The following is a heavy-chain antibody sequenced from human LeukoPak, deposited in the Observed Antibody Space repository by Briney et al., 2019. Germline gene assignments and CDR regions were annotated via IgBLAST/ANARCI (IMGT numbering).Heavy chain of an antibody. D-gene: IGHD2-15*01. CDR1: GFTFSSYS. CDR3: ARESLGYCSGSTCYYFFMDF. J-gene: IGHJ6*03. Sequence: GGSLRLSCAASGFTFSSYSMNWVRQAPGKGLEWLSYISGSSSTIYYADSVKGRFTISRDNAKNSLYLQMNSLRAEDTAVYFCARESLGYCSGSTCYYFFMDFWGKGTTVTVSS. V-gene: IGHV3-48*04. CDR2: ISGSSSTI.